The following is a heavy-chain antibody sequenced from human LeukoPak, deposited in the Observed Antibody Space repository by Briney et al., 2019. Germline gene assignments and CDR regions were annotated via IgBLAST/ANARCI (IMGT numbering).Heavy chain of an antibody. CDR3: ARFQGYCSGGSCSLHYYYYYGMDV. CDR2: INHSGST. V-gene: IGHV4-34*01. CDR1: GGSFSGYY. Sequence: SETLSLTCAVYGGSFSGYYWSWIRQPPGKGLEWTGEINHSGSTNYNPSLKSRVTISVDTSKNQFSLKLSSVTAADTAVYYCARFQGYCSGGSCSLHYYYYYGMDVWGQGTTVTVSS. D-gene: IGHD2-15*01. J-gene: IGHJ6*02.